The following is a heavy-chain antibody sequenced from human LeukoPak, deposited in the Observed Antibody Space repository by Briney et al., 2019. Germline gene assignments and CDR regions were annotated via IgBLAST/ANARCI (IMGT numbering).Heavy chain of an antibody. CDR1: GGSFSGYY. CDR2: INHSGST. D-gene: IGHD3-22*01. J-gene: IGHJ3*02. Sequence: SETLSLTCAVYGGSFSGYYWSWIRQPPGKGLEWIGEINHSGSTNYNPSLKSRVTISVDTSKNQFSLKLSSVTAADTAVYYCARDPYYYDSSAPVSQIIWGQGTMVTVSS. CDR3: ARDPYYYDSSAPVSQII. V-gene: IGHV4-34*01.